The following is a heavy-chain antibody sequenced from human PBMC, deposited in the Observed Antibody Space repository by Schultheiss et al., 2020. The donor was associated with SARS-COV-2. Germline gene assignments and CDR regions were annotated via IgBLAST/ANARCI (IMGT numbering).Heavy chain of an antibody. J-gene: IGHJ6*02. CDR2: IYYSGST. V-gene: IGHV4-59*12. Sequence: GSLRLSCAVYGGSFSGYYWSWIRQSPGKGLEWIGYIYYSGSTYYNPSLKSRVTISVDTSKNQFSLKLSSVTAADTAVYYCARDRMDVWGQGTTVTVSS. CDR1: GGSFSGYY. CDR3: ARDRMDV.